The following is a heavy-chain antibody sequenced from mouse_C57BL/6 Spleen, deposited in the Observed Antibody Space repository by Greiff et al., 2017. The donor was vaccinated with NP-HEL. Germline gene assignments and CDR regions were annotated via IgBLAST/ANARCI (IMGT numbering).Heavy chain of an antibody. CDR3: ARGGVYDYAYFDY. V-gene: IGHV1-81*01. Sequence: QVHVKQSGAELARPGASVKLSCKASGYTFTSYGISWVKQRTGQGLEWIGEIYPRSGNTYYNEKFKGKATLTADKSSSTAYMELRSLTSEDSAVYFCARGGVYDYAYFDYWGQGTTLTVSS. CDR1: GYTFTSYG. D-gene: IGHD2-4*01. J-gene: IGHJ2*01. CDR2: IYPRSGNT.